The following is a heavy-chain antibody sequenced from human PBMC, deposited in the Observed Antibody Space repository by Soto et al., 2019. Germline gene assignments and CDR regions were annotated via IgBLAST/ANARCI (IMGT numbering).Heavy chain of an antibody. J-gene: IGHJ6*02. Sequence: QVQLVESGGGVVQPGRSLRLSCGASGFTFRSYAMHWVRQAPGKGLEWVATISHDGNIKYYADSVKGRFAISRDNSMNAMFLQMDSLRPEDTARYYCARDYETSSAGYYYYGMDVWAMGPRSPSP. CDR1: GFTFRSYA. CDR3: ARDYETSSAGYYYYGMDV. V-gene: IGHV3-30*09. CDR2: ISHDGNIK. D-gene: IGHD3-9*01.